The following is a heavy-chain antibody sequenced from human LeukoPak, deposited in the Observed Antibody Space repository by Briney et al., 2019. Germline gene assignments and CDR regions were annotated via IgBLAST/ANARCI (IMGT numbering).Heavy chain of an antibody. CDR1: GGTFSSYA. Sequence: ASVKVSCKASGGTFSSYAISWVRQAPGQGLEWMGGIIPIFGTANYAQKFQGRVTITADESTSAAYMELSSLRSEDTAVYYCAGDGRYYYDSSGYYYASDYWGQGTLVTVSS. CDR3: AGDGRYYYDSSGYYYASDY. V-gene: IGHV1-69*01. D-gene: IGHD3-22*01. J-gene: IGHJ4*02. CDR2: IIPIFGTA.